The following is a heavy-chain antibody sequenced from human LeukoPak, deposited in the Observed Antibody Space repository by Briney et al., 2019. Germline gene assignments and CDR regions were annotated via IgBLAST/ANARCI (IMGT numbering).Heavy chain of an antibody. CDR2: IYPGDSDT. V-gene: IGHV5-51*01. Sequence: GESLKISCKGSGYSFTSYWISWVRQMPGKGLEWMGIIYPGDSDTRYSPSFQGQVTISADKSISTAYLQWSSLKASDTAMYYCARLDYYDSSGYQAINWFDPWGQGTLVTVSS. D-gene: IGHD3-22*01. CDR1: GYSFTSYW. J-gene: IGHJ5*02. CDR3: ARLDYYDSSGYQAINWFDP.